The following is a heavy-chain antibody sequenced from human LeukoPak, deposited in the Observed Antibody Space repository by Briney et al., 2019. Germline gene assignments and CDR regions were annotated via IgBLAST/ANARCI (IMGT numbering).Heavy chain of an antibody. CDR3: AKGNIVATIEGMLDY. CDR2: ISYDGSNK. D-gene: IGHD5-12*01. V-gene: IGHV3-30*18. CDR1: GFTFSSYG. J-gene: IGHJ4*02. Sequence: PGGSLRLSCAASGFTFSSYGMHWVRQAPGKGLEWVAVISYDGSNKYYADSVKGRFTISRDNSKNTLYLQMNSLRAEDTAVHYCAKGNIVATIEGMLDYWGQGTLVTVSS.